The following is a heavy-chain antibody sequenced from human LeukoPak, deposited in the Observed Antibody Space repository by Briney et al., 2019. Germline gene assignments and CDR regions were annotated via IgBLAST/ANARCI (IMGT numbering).Heavy chain of an antibody. D-gene: IGHD4-17*01. CDR1: GISISSSNW. CDR2: IYHSGST. J-gene: IGHJ4*02. V-gene: IGHV4-4*02. CDR3: ARASHDYGHYSHFDY. Sequence: SETLSLTCAVSGISISSSNWWSWVRQPPGEGLGWIGEIYHSGSTNYKPSLKSRVTIAVDKSKNQFPLKLSSVTAADTAVYYCARASHDYGHYSHFDYWGQGTLVTVSS.